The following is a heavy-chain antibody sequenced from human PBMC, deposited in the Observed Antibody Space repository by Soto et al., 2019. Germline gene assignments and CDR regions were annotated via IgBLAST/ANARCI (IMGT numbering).Heavy chain of an antibody. D-gene: IGHD2-15*01. J-gene: IGHJ4*02. CDR3: AKDIVVVVAATYTTFDY. CDR1: GFTFSSYA. V-gene: IGHV3-23*01. Sequence: GGSLRLSCAASGFTFSSYAMSWVRQAPGKGLEWVSAISGSGGSTYYADSVKGRFTISRDNSKNTLYLQMNSLRAEDTAVYYCAKDIVVVVAATYTTFDYWGQGTLVTVSS. CDR2: ISGSGGST.